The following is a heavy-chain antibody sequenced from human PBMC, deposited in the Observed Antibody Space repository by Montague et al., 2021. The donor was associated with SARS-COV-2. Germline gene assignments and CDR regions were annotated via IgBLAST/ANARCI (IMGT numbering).Heavy chain of an antibody. CDR3: ARNPGEYYGMDV. J-gene: IGHJ6*02. V-gene: IGHV4-4*07. CDR1: GDSIRNYY. CDR2: IYSSGSI. Sequence: SETLSLTCNVSGDSIRNYYWSWIRQPAGKGLEWIGRIYSSGSINYNPSPKTRITLSVDTSKNQLSLRLNSVTAADTAVYYCARNPGEYYGMDVWGQGTTVTVSS. D-gene: IGHD3-16*01.